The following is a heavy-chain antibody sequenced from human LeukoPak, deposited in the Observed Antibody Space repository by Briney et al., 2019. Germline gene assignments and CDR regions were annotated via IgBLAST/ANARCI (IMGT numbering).Heavy chain of an antibody. CDR3: VRGRGGSYDFDY. V-gene: IGHV3-30*03. CDR1: GLTFSTSG. Sequence: GGSLRLSCVASGLTFSTSGMHWVRQAPGKGLEWVAAISRDGSDKYYTDSVKSRFTISRDNFKNTVYLQMNSLRDDDTAVYFCVRGRGGSYDFDYWGQGTLVTVSS. D-gene: IGHD6-19*01. J-gene: IGHJ4*02. CDR2: ISRDGSDK.